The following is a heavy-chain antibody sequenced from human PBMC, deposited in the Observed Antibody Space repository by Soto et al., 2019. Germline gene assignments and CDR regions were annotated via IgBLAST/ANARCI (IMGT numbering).Heavy chain of an antibody. CDR3: ARLPYRSGSSVWFDP. D-gene: IGHD6-25*01. J-gene: IGHJ5*02. CDR2: IHYTGST. V-gene: IGHV4-59*08. Sequence: QVQLQESGPGLVKPSETLSLTCSVSGDSISSYYWNWIRQPPGKGLEWIGYIHYTGSTNYNPSLKSRVSISIDASKTQFALHLTSVTAADTAVYYCARLPYRSGSSVWFDPWGQGTLVTVS. CDR1: GDSISSYY.